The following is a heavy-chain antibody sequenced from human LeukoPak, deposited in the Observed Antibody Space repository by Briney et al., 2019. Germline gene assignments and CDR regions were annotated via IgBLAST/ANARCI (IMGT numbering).Heavy chain of an antibody. D-gene: IGHD6-13*01. Sequence: AAVKVSFKASGYPFRGDSMHWVRQAPGQGLEWMGLINPNSGDTKYEQKLQGRVTMAWDTSISTVYMELKRLTSDDTAVYYCARRVQQLVATGWFDPWGQGTLVTVSS. CDR3: ARRVQQLVATGWFDP. J-gene: IGHJ5*02. CDR1: GYPFRGDS. V-gene: IGHV1-2*02. CDR2: INPNSGDT.